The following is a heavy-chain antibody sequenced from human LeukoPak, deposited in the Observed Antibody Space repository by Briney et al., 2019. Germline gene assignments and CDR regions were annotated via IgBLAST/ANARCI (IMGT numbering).Heavy chain of an antibody. V-gene: IGHV3-23*01. CDR3: ARDVHYYFDY. J-gene: IGHJ4*02. Sequence: GGSLRLSCGASGFTFSSHGMNWVRQAPGKGLEWVSGISPSGGITYYTDSVKGRFTISRDNSKNTVSLQMNSLRGEDTAVYYCARDVHYYFDYWGQGTLVTVSS. CDR2: ISPSGGIT. D-gene: IGHD3-10*02. CDR1: GFTFSSHG.